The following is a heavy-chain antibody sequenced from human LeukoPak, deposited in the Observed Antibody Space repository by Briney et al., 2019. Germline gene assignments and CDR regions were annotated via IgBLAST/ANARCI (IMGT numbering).Heavy chain of an antibody. V-gene: IGHV3-11*01. Sequence: PGGSLRLSCEASGFTFSNYYMTWFRQAPGRGLESLSYISGSGGVIYYADSVKGRFTISRDNAKNSLYLQMNSLRAEDTAVYYCAADITGYFDYWGQGALVTVSS. J-gene: IGHJ4*02. CDR1: GFTFSNYY. CDR3: AADITGYFDY. CDR2: ISGSGGVI. D-gene: IGHD2-8*02.